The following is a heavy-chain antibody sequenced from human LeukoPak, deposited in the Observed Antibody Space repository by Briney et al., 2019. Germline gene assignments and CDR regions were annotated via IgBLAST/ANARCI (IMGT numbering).Heavy chain of an antibody. J-gene: IGHJ4*02. V-gene: IGHV3-23*01. Sequence: GGSLRLSCAVSGITLSNYGMSWVRQAPGKGLEWVAGIGGSGGRTNYADSVKGRFTISRDNPKDTLYLQMNSLRAEDTAVYFCAKRGVVIRVILVGFHKEAYYFDSWGQGALVIVSS. D-gene: IGHD3-22*01. CDR2: IGGSGGRT. CDR3: AKRGVVIRVILVGFHKEAYYFDS. CDR1: GITLSNYG.